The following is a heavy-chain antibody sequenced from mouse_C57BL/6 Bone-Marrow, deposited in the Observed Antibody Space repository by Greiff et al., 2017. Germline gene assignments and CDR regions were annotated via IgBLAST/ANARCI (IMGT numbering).Heavy chain of an antibody. CDR3: ARDYYGSLYWYFDV. D-gene: IGHD1-1*01. CDR2: INPYNGGT. V-gene: IGHV1-26*01. Sequence: VQLQQSGPELVKPGASVKISCKASGYTFTDYYMNWVKQSHGKSLEWIGDINPYNGGTSYNQKFKGKATLTVDKSSSTAYMELRSLTSEDSAVYYCARDYYGSLYWYFDVWGTGTTVTVSS. J-gene: IGHJ1*03. CDR1: GYTFTDYY.